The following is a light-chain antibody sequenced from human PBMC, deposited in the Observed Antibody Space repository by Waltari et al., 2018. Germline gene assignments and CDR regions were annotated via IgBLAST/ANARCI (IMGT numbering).Light chain of an antibody. Sequence: DIVLAQTPVSLSVTPGQPASISCTSPQSLLHSDGRTYLYWFLQKPGQSPQPLIYEVSNRYSGVPDRFSGSGSGTDFTLKISRVEAEDVGVYYCMQSIQLPCTFGPGTKVDIK. J-gene: IGKJ3*01. CDR1: QSLLHSDGRTY. V-gene: IGKV2D-29*02. CDR2: EVS. CDR3: MQSIQLPCT.